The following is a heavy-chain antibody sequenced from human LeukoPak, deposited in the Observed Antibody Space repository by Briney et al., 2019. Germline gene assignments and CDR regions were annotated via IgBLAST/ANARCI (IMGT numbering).Heavy chain of an antibody. CDR1: GGSNSSYY. Sequence: SETLSLTCTVSGGSNSSYYWSWIRQPAGKGLEWIGRIYTSGSTNYNPSLKSRVTMLVDTSKNQFSLKLSSVTAADTAVYYCARDMGQNSGYDRRRQYNWFDPWGQGTLVTVSS. V-gene: IGHV4-4*07. CDR3: ARDMGQNSGYDRRRQYNWFDP. D-gene: IGHD5-12*01. CDR2: IYTSGST. J-gene: IGHJ5*02.